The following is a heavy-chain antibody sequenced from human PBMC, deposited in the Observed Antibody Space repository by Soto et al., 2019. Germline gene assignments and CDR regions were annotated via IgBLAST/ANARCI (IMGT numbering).Heavy chain of an antibody. CDR3: ARDRAILIPSAPLPNYNYGTDI. J-gene: IGHJ6*02. CDR2: ISSRSDTL. Sequence: GGSLRLSGEGSGFTFSAYAMNWVRQAPGKGLEWVSYISSRSDTLYYADAVKGRFTISRDNAKNLVYLQVNNLRDEGTAVYYCARDRAILIPSAPLPNYNYGTDIWGQGTTLTVSS. D-gene: IGHD2-21*01. CDR1: GFTFSAYA. V-gene: IGHV3-48*02.